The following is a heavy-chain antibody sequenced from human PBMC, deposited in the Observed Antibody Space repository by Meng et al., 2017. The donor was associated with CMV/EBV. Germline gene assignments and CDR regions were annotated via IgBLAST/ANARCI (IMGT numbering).Heavy chain of an antibody. J-gene: IGHJ5*02. CDR2: IYWDDDK. D-gene: IGHD6-13*01. V-gene: IGHV2-5*02. CDR1: GFSLSTSGVG. Sequence: QIHLKESGPSLVKPTQTLTLTCTFSGFSLSTSGVGVGWIRQPPGKALEWLALIYWDDDKRYSPSLKSRLTITKDTSKNQVVLTMTNMDPVDTATYYCAHKGRRMAAAGINWFDPWGQGTLVTVSS. CDR3: AHKGRRMAAAGINWFDP.